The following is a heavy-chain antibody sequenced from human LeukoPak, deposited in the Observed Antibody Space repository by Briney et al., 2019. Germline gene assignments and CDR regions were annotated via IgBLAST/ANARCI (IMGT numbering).Heavy chain of an antibody. D-gene: IGHD5-12*01. V-gene: IGHV3-7*04. CDR3: ARVSGYQQIFDY. CDR1: GFTFSSYW. J-gene: IGHJ4*02. Sequence: GRSLSLSCAASGFTFSSYWMTWVRQAPGKGLEWVANIKQDGSEKYYVDSVKGRFTISRDNAKNSLYLQINSLRAEDTAVYYCARVSGYQQIFDYWGQGTLVTVSS. CDR2: IKQDGSEK.